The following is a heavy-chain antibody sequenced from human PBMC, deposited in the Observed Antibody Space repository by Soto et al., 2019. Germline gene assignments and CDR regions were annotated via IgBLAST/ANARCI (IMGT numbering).Heavy chain of an antibody. CDR1: GDSISSGGYS. D-gene: IGHD3-22*01. CDR2: IYHTGST. V-gene: IGHV4-30-2*01. J-gene: IGHJ4*02. Sequence: SETLSLTCTVSGDSISSGGYSWSWIRQPPQKGLEWIGYIYHTGSTSYSPSLKSRVTISVDKSKNQFSLILNSVTAADTAIYYCARAHYGPSGYYFGSWGQGTLVTVSS. CDR3: ARAHYGPSGYYFGS.